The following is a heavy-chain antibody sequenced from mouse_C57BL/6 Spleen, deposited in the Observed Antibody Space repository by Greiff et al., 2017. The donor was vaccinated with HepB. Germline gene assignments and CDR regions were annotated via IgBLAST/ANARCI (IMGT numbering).Heavy chain of an antibody. CDR2: IDPNSGGT. CDR3: ARPYYYGSSYWYFDV. CDR1: GYTFTSYW. J-gene: IGHJ1*03. V-gene: IGHV1-72*01. Sequence: QVQLQQPGAELVKPGASVKLSCKASGYTFTSYWMHWVKQRPGRGLEWIGRIDPNSGGTKYNEKFKSKATLTVDKPSSTAYMQLSSLTSADSAVYYCARPYYYGSSYWYFDVWGTGTTVTVSS. D-gene: IGHD1-1*01.